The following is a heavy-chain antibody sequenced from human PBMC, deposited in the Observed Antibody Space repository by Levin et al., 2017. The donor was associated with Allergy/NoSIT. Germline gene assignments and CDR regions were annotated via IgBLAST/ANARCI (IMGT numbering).Heavy chain of an antibody. V-gene: IGHV3-48*03. Sequence: GGSLRLSCAASGFTFRSYEMHWVRQAPGKGLEWVSYISSSDSPIYYADSVKGRFTISRDHAKNSLYLQMNSLRAEDTAVYYCTGYYYDPSGYYYEYWGQGTLVTVSS. CDR3: TGYYYDPSGYYYEY. CDR2: ISSSDSPI. CDR1: GFTFRSYE. J-gene: IGHJ4*02. D-gene: IGHD3-22*01.